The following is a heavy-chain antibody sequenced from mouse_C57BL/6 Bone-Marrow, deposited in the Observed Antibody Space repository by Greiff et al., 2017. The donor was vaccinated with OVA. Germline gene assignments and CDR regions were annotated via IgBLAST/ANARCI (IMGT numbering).Heavy chain of an antibody. CDR1: GFSLTSYG. V-gene: IGHV2-2*01. J-gene: IGHJ4*01. Sequence: QVQLQQSGPGLVQPSQSLSITCTVSGFSLTSYGVHWVRQSPGKGLEWLGVIWSGGSTAYNAAFISRLSISKDNSKSQVFFKMNSLQAEDTAIYYCARNYWYYGSSYVDYAMDYWGQGTSVTVSS. D-gene: IGHD1-1*01. CDR3: ARNYWYYGSSYVDYAMDY. CDR2: IWSGGST.